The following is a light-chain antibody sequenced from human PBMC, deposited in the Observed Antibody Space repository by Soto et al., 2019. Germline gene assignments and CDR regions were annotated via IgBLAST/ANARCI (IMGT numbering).Light chain of an antibody. CDR1: SSDVGGFNY. V-gene: IGLV2-14*01. CDR3: SSYTTSNTVV. J-gene: IGLJ2*01. CDR2: EVA. Sequence: QSALTQPASVSGSPGQSITISCTGTSSDVGGFNYVSWYQQYPGKAPKLIIYEVANRPSGVSHRFTGSKSGNTASLTISGLQDEDEADYYCSSYTTSNTVVFGGGTKLTVL.